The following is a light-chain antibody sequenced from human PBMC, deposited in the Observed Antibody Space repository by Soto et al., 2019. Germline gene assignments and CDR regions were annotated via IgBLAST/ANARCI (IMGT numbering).Light chain of an antibody. CDR2: DVS. CDR3: SSYTGGSTYV. CDR1: SSDIGGYKY. Sequence: QSALTQPASVSGSPGQSIIISCTGTSSDIGGYKYVSWYQQHPGKAPKLMIYDVSNRPSGVSNRFSGSKSGNTATLTISGLKGEDEAEYYCSSYTGGSTYVFGTGTKVTVL. V-gene: IGLV2-14*01. J-gene: IGLJ1*01.